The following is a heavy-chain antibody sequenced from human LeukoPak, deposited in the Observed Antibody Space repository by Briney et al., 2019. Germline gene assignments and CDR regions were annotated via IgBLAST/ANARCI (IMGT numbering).Heavy chain of an antibody. J-gene: IGHJ4*02. CDR1: GYSFPSYW. CDR2: IYPGDSDT. CDR3: ARHRAQYGDYPDY. Sequence: GESLKISCKGFGYSFPSYWIGWVRQIPGKGLGWMGIIYPGDSDTRYSPSFQGQVTISADKSISTAYLQWSSLRASDTAMYYCARHRAQYGDYPDYWGQGTLVTVS. D-gene: IGHD4-17*01. V-gene: IGHV5-51*01.